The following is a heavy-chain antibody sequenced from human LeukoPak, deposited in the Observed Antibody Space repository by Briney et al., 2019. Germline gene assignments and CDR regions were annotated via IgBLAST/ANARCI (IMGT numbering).Heavy chain of an antibody. J-gene: IGHJ4*02. Sequence: GGSLRLSCAASGFTFSNYAMHWVRQAPGKGLEWVAVISYDGSDKYYADSVQGRFIISRDNARNSLYLQMNSLRAEDTAVYYCARVGYSDFWSGYYWDYWGQGTLATVSS. CDR3: ARVGYSDFWSGYYWDY. V-gene: IGHV3-30*03. D-gene: IGHD3-3*01. CDR2: ISYDGSDK. CDR1: GFTFSNYA.